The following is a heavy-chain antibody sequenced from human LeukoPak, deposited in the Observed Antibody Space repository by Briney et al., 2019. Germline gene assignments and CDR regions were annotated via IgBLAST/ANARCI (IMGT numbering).Heavy chain of an antibody. Sequence: PSETLSLTCPVSGGSVSSSRYYWGWVRHPPGKGLEWIGSIYYSGSTYYKPSLKSRVTISVEASKNQISLKLSSVTAADLPWYFCARHKSFDYLLPIDFRGQGNLVTVTS. D-gene: IGHD3-9*01. CDR1: GGSVSSSRYY. V-gene: IGHV4-39*01. CDR2: IYYSGST. J-gene: IGHJ4*02. CDR3: ARHKSFDYLLPIDF.